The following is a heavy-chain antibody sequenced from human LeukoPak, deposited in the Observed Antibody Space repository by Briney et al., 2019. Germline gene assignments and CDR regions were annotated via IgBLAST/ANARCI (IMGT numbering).Heavy chain of an antibody. V-gene: IGHV1-46*01. CDR2: INPRGTST. Sequence: ASVKVSCKASGYSFTSHYMLWVRQAPGQGLEWMGLINPRGTSTIYAEKFQGRIIMTRDMSTTTDYMELSSLKSDDTAVYYCARDNSIHERGWWFDPWGQGTLVTVSS. CDR1: GYSFTSHY. J-gene: IGHJ5*02. D-gene: IGHD4-23*01. CDR3: ARDNSIHERGWWFDP.